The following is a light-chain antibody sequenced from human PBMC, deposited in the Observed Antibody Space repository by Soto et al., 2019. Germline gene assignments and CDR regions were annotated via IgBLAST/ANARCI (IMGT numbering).Light chain of an antibody. CDR3: QQYNNSPWT. V-gene: IGKV1-5*01. J-gene: IGKJ1*01. CDR2: EAS. CDR1: QTISSW. Sequence: DIQMTQSPSTLSPSVGDRVTITCRASQTISSWLAWYQQKPGKAPKLLIYEASTLENGVPSRFSGSGSGTEGTITISNLHPDDGETYDGQQYNNSPWTFGQGTKVDIK.